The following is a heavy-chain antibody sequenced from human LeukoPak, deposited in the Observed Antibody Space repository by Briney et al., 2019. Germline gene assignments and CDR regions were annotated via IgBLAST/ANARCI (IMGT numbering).Heavy chain of an antibody. CDR2: INHSGST. V-gene: IGHV4-34*01. CDR1: GGSFSGYY. CDR3: ARLGYYYDSSGYITDY. D-gene: IGHD3-22*01. J-gene: IGHJ4*02. Sequence: PSETLSLTRAVYGGSFSGYYWSWIRQPPGKGLEWIGEINHSGSTNYNPSLKSRVTISVDTSKNQFSLKLSSVTAADTAVYYCARLGYYYDSSGYITDYWGQGTLVTVSS.